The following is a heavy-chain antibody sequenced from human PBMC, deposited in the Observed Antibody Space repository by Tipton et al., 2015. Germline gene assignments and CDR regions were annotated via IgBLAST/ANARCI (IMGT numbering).Heavy chain of an antibody. CDR1: GFTFSNYG. D-gene: IGHD2-21*02. V-gene: IGHV3-30*18. CDR3: AKGIVVVTLYGMDV. CDR2: ISYDGSNK. Sequence: SLRLSCAASGFTFSNYGMHWVRQAPGKGLEWVAVISYDGSNKYYADSVKGRFTISRDNSKNTLYLQVNSLRAEDTAVYYSAKGIVVVTLYGMDVWGQGTTVTVSS. J-gene: IGHJ6*02.